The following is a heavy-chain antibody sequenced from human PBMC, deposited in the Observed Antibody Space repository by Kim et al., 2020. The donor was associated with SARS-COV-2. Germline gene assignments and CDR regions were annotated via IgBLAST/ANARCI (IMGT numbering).Heavy chain of an antibody. V-gene: IGHV3-23*01. CDR3: AKDRSIDCDSGACYQPPSIV. CDR1: GFTFSSYA. CDR2: IKWYGGTT. J-gene: IGHJ4*02. Sequence: GGSLRLSCAASGFTFSSYAMSWVRQAPGKGLEWVSGIKWYGGTTYYEDSVKGRFTISRDDTMNTLYLQMNSLRAEDTAVYYCAKDRSIDCDSGACYQPPSIVWGQGTLLTVSS. D-gene: IGHD2-21*02.